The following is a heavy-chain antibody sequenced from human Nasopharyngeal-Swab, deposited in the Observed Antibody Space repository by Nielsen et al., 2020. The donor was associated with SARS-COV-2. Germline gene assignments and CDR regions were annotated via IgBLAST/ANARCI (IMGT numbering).Heavy chain of an antibody. V-gene: IGHV4-38-2*02. CDR2: MYHSGTT. D-gene: IGHD3-9*01. CDR1: GYSIRSDSY. CDR3: ARDVTGYLQCDS. J-gene: IGHJ4*02. Sequence: ETLSLTRTVSGYSIRSDSYWGWIRQPPGKGLEWIGYMYHSGTTYYNPSLKSRVTISRDTSKNQLSLTLTSVTAADTGVYYCARDVTGYLQCDSWGRGSLVTVSS.